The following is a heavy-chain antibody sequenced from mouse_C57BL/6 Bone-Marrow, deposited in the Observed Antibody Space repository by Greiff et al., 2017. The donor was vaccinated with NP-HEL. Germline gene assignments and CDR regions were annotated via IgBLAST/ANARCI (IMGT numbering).Heavy chain of an antibody. D-gene: IGHD2-1*01. J-gene: IGHJ4*01. V-gene: IGHV6-3*01. CDR2: IRLKSDNYAT. Sequence: EVKLVESGGGLVQPGGSMKLSCVASGFTFSNYWMNWVRQSPEKGLEWVAQIRLKSDNYATHYAESVKGRFTISRDDSKGSVYLQMNNLMAEDTGIYYCAGGIYYGNYVYAMGGWGKRTSVTV. CDR3: AGGIYYGNYVYAMGG. CDR1: GFTFSNYW.